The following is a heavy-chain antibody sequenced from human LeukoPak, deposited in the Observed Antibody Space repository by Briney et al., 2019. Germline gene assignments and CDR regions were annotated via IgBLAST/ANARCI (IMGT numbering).Heavy chain of an antibody. V-gene: IGHV3-23*01. Sequence: GGSLRLSCVASEFSFSNFAMSWVRQAPGTGLEWVSAISGSGGSTYYADSVKGRFTISRDNSKNTLYLQMNSLRAEDTAVYYCAKAERYCGGDCYPYYFDYWGQGTLVTVSS. J-gene: IGHJ4*02. CDR3: AKAERYCGGDCYPYYFDY. D-gene: IGHD2-21*02. CDR1: EFSFSNFA. CDR2: ISGSGGST.